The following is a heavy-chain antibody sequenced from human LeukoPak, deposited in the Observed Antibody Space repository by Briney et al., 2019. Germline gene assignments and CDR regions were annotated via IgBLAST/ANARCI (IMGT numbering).Heavy chain of an antibody. J-gene: IGHJ4*02. V-gene: IGHV1-18*01. CDR3: ARDWPTVITDY. CDR1: GYTFTSHG. D-gene: IGHD4-11*01. CDR2: IRANTGDT. Sequence: ASVKVSCKTSGYTFTSHGISWVRQAPGQGLEWMGWIRANTGDTKYAQKFQDRLTVTTDTSTNTAYMELRSLSADDTAVYYCARDWPTVITDYWGQGNLVTVSS.